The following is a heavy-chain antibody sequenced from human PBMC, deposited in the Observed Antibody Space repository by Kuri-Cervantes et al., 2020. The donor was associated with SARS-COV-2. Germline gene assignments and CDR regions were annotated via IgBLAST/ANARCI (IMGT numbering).Heavy chain of an antibody. Sequence: ASVKVSCKASGYTFTGYYMHWVRQAPGQGLEWMGWINPNSGGTNYAQKFQGWVTMTRDTSISTAYMELSRLRSDDTAVYCCARASIDYSNYFGWFDPWGQGTLVTVSS. CDR3: ARASIDYSNYFGWFDP. CDR1: GYTFTGYY. V-gene: IGHV1-2*04. J-gene: IGHJ5*02. D-gene: IGHD4-11*01. CDR2: INPNSGGT.